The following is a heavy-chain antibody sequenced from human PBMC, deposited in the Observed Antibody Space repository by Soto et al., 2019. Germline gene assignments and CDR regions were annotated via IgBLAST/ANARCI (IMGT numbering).Heavy chain of an antibody. CDR1: GYTFTTYY. CDR2: INPSGGST. Sequence: ASVRVSCKPFGYTFTTYYMHWVRKAPGQGLEWMGRINPSGGSTSYAQRFQGRVTMTRDTSTSTVYMELSSLRSEDTAVYYCARGSCSGGSCYFSFPFDYWGQGTLVTVSS. V-gene: IGHV1-46*03. CDR3: ARGSCSGGSCYFSFPFDY. D-gene: IGHD2-15*01. J-gene: IGHJ4*02.